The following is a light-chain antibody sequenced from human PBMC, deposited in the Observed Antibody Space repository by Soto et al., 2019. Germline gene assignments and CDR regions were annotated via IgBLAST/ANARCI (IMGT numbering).Light chain of an antibody. CDR3: QQYYEIPLS. V-gene: IGKV4-1*01. Sequence: DFVVTQSPDFLAVSLGERATINCKSSQSVLYDSNNKNYLAWYQLKPGQPPRLLFYWASTRESGVPDRFSASGSGTDFTLTISSLQAEDVAVYYCQQYYEIPLSFAGGTKVEIQ. CDR1: QSVLYDSNNKNY. J-gene: IGKJ4*01. CDR2: WAS.